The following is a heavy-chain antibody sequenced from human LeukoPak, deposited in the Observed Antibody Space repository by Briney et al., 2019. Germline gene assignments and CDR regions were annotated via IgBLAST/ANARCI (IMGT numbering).Heavy chain of an antibody. J-gene: IGHJ4*02. CDR3: AKVATWTHFDY. Sequence: PGGSLRLSCAASGFTFSNYGMSWVRQAPGKGLEWVSALSGTSDNTYYAESVRGRFSISRDNSKNTLYLQISSLRVEDTAVYYCAKVATWTHFDYWGQGILVTVSS. D-gene: IGHD3/OR15-3a*01. CDR2: LSGTSDNT. CDR1: GFTFSNYG. V-gene: IGHV3-23*01.